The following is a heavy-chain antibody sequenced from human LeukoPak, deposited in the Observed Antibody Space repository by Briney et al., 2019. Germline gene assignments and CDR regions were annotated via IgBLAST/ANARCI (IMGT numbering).Heavy chain of an antibody. CDR1: GFTFSSYA. V-gene: IGHV3-23*01. CDR2: ISGSGSNA. Sequence: GGSLRLSCAASGFTFSSYARSWVRQAPGKGLDWVSVISGSGSNAYYADSVKGRFTISRDNSKNTLYLQMNSLRAEDTAVYYCAKEVGYTYGTDFGSWGQGTLVTVSS. CDR3: AKEVGYTYGTDFGS. D-gene: IGHD5-18*01. J-gene: IGHJ4*02.